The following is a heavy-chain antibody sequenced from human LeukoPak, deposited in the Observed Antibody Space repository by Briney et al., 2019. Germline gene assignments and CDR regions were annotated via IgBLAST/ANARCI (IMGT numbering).Heavy chain of an antibody. V-gene: IGHV3-21*01. J-gene: IGHJ4*02. CDR2: ISSVSNYI. CDR3: AREYPRATNAY. Sequence: GGSLRLSCAASGFAFNTYTMIWVRQAPGKGLEWVSSISSVSNYIYYADSLKGRFTISRDNAKNSLYLQMNSLRAEDTAVYYCAREYPRATNAYWGQGTLVTVSS. CDR1: GFAFNTYT. D-gene: IGHD5-12*01.